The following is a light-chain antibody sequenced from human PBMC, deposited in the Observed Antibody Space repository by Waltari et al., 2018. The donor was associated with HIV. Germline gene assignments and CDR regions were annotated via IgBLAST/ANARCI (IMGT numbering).Light chain of an antibody. CDR2: GAS. J-gene: IGKJ4*01. V-gene: IGKV3-20*01. CDR3: QQYGSSPLT. CDR1: EIVSSGY. Sequence: IVLTQSPDIVSLSPGERAPLPCRAAEIVSSGYLAWYQQKPGQAPRLLIYGASIRASGIPDRFGGSGSGTDFTLIISRLEPEDFAVYFCQQYGSSPLTFGGGTKVEIK.